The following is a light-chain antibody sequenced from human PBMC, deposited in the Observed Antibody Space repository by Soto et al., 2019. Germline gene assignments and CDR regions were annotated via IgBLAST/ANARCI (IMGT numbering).Light chain of an antibody. CDR3: QQFNSCPLT. CDR2: IAS. J-gene: IGKJ4*01. V-gene: IGKV1-9*01. CDR1: QDISNY. Sequence: DIQLTQSPSFLSASVGDRVIITCRASQDISNYLAWYQQKPGKAPKLLISIASTLQSGVPSRFSGSGSGTEFTLTISSLQPEDFATYYCQQFNSCPLTFGGGTKVEIK.